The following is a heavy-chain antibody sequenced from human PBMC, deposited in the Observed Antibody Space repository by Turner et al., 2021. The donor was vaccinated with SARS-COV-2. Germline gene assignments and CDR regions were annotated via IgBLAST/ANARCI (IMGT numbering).Heavy chain of an antibody. CDR3: ETDDILTGYYTSFDY. D-gene: IGHD3-9*01. J-gene: IGHJ4*02. V-gene: IGHV1-24*01. Sequence: QVQLVQSGAEVKQPGASVKVSCTVSGYTLTELSMHWVRQAPGKGLEWMGGFDPEDGETNSAQKFQGRVTMTGDTSTDTAYMELSSLRSEDTAVYYCETDDILTGYYTSFDYWGQGTLVTVSS. CDR2: FDPEDGET. CDR1: GYTLTELS.